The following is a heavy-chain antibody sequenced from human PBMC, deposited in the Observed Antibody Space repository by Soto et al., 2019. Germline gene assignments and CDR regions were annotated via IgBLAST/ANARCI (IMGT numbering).Heavy chain of an antibody. Sequence: SETLSLTCTVSGGSISSGGYYWSWIRQHPGKGLEWIGYIYYSGSTYYNPSLKSRVTISVDTSKNQFSLKLSSVTAADTAVYYCARAIFGGYSYGYGPNYYYYYGMDVWGQGTTVTVSS. CDR3: ARAIFGGYSYGYGPNYYYYYGMDV. J-gene: IGHJ6*02. V-gene: IGHV4-31*03. CDR1: GGSISSGGYY. CDR2: IYYSGST. D-gene: IGHD5-18*01.